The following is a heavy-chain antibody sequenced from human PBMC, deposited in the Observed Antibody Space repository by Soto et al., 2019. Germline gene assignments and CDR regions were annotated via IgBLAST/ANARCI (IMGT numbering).Heavy chain of an antibody. CDR1: GFTFSKYA. CDR3: TKMGAAGGEYPDY. V-gene: IGHV3-23*01. Sequence: EVQLLVSGGGLAQPGGSLRLSCAASGFTFSKYAMTWVRQAPGKGLECVSGVSGSGDSTHYADSVKGRFTISRDNSKNTLYLQMNSLRAEDTAVYYCTKMGAAGGEYPDYWGQGTLVTVSS. J-gene: IGHJ4*02. D-gene: IGHD4-17*01. CDR2: VSGSGDST.